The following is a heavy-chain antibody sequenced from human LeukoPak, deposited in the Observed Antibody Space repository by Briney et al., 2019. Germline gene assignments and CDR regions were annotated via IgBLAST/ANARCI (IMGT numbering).Heavy chain of an antibody. CDR2: INHSGST. D-gene: IGHD2-2*02. J-gene: IGHJ6*03. Sequence: PSETLSLTCAVYGGSFSGYYWSWIRQPPGKGLEWIGEINHSGSTNYNPSLKSRVTISVDTSKNQFSLKLSSVTAADTAVYYCARHRGYCSSTSCYRRSYYCMDVWGKGTTVTVSS. V-gene: IGHV4-34*01. CDR1: GGSFSGYY. CDR3: ARHRGYCSSTSCYRRSYYCMDV.